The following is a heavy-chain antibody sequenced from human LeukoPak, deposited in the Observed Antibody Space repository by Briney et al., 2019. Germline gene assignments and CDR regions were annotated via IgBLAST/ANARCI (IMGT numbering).Heavy chain of an antibody. J-gene: IGHJ3*01. Sequence: GESLQISCKGSGYSFTSYWIGWVRQMPGKGLEWMGIIYPGDSDTRYSPSFQGQVTISADKSISTAYLQWSSLKASDTAMYYCATFSSSWHDAFDVWGQGARVTVSS. D-gene: IGHD6-13*01. V-gene: IGHV5-51*01. CDR3: ATFSSSWHDAFDV. CDR2: IYPGDSDT. CDR1: GYSFTSYW.